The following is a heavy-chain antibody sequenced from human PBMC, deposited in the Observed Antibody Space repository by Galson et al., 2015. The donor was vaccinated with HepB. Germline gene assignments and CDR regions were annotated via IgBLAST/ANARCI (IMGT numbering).Heavy chain of an antibody. CDR3: AKDKSAFTR. J-gene: IGHJ4*02. V-gene: IGHV3-23*01. CDR1: GFTFKNYD. CDR2: ISGGGGT. D-gene: IGHD2-15*01. Sequence: SLRLSCAASGFTFKNYDMNCVRQAPGKGLEWVASISGGGGTYYADSVKGRSTIFRDNVKNTLSLHMHSLRAEDTATYYCAKDKSAFTRWGQGTLVTVSS.